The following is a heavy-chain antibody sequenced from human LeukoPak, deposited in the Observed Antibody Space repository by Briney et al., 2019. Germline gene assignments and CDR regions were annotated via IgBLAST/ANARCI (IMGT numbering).Heavy chain of an antibody. CDR3: ASQGSGNYLSPVNY. CDR2: IYYSGST. Sequence: KASETLSLTCTVSGGSISSNNYYWGWVRQPPGKGLEWIGTIYYSGSTYYNPSLKSRVTISVDTSKNQFSLKLSSVTAADTAVYYCASQGSGNYLSPVNYWGQGTLVTVSS. D-gene: IGHD1-26*01. CDR1: GGSISSNNYY. J-gene: IGHJ4*02. V-gene: IGHV4-39*01.